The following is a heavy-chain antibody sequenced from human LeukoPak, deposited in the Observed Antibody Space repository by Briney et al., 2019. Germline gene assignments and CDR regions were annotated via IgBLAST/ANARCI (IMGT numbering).Heavy chain of an antibody. CDR3: GKADMAGINYLINFDD. J-gene: IGHJ4*02. Sequence: GGSLRLSCAASGFSISTHGMHWVRQAPGKGLEWVAFIQYDGSNKYYADSVKGRFTISRDNSKNTLYLQMHSLTLEDTAVFYCGKADMAGINYLINFDDWGQGILVTVSS. CDR2: IQYDGSNK. V-gene: IGHV3-30*02. CDR1: GFSISTHG. D-gene: IGHD6-19*01.